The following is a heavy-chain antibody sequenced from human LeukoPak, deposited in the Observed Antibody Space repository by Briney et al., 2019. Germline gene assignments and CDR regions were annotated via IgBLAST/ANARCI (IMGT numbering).Heavy chain of an antibody. CDR2: IYNSGST. D-gene: IGHD5-12*01. J-gene: IGHJ4*02. CDR1: GGSISSYY. V-gene: IGHV4-59*08. CDR3: ARLVATFDY. Sequence: SETLSLTCTVSGGSISSYYWSWIRQPPGKGLEWIGYIYNSGSTYYNPSLKSRVTISVDTSKNQFSLKLSSVTAADTAVYYCARLVATFDYWGQGTLVTVSS.